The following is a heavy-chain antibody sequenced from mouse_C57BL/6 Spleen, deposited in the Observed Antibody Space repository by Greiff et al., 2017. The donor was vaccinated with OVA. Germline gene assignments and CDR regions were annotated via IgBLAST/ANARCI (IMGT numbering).Heavy chain of an antibody. J-gene: IGHJ1*03. CDR1: GFSFNTYA. CDR3: VREGNWDDWYFDV. CDR2: IRSKSNNYAT. D-gene: IGHD4-1*01. Sequence: EVQLVESGGGLVQPKGSLKLSCAASGFSFNTYAMNWVRQAPGKGLEWVARIRSKSNNYATYYADSVKDRFTISRDDSESMLYLQMNNLKTEDTAMYYCVREGNWDDWYFDVWGTGTTVTVSS. V-gene: IGHV10-1*01.